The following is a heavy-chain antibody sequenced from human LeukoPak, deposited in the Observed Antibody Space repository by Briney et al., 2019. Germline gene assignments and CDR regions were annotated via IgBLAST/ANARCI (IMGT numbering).Heavy chain of an antibody. CDR2: IRGSGGST. V-gene: IGHV3-23*01. D-gene: IGHD2-21*02. J-gene: IGHJ4*02. CDR3: AKVKCGGDCYDYFDY. CDR1: GFTFSSYA. Sequence: PGGSLRLSCAASGFTFSSYAMNWVRQAPGKGLEGVSTIRGSGGSTLYADSVKGRFTISRDNSKNTLYLQMNSLRAEDTAVYYCAKVKCGGDCYDYFDYWGQGTLVTVSS.